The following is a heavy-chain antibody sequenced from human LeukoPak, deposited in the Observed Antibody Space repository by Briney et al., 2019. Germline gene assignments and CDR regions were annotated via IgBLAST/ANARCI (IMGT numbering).Heavy chain of an antibody. J-gene: IGHJ5*02. CDR2: IYYTASN. Sequence: SETLSLTCGVSGGSVTSCGFYWGWLRQPPGKVPEWIATIYYTASNYSNPSLQVPVSIAIYSSQNHLYLRLTSVTATDTAVYNCARHSGSGSLSRPFDPWGQGTLVTVSS. V-gene: IGHV4-39*02. CDR1: GGSVTSCGFY. CDR3: ARHSGSGSLSRPFDP. D-gene: IGHD3-10*01.